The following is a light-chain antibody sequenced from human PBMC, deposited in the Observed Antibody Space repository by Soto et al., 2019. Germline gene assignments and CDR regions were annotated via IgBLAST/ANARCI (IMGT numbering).Light chain of an antibody. CDR2: GAS. CDR1: QSVSSN. CDR3: QQYNNWPRT. J-gene: IGKJ1*01. V-gene: IGKV3-15*01. Sequence: IVMTQSPATLSVSPGERATLSCRASQSVSSNLAWYQQTPGQAPRLLIYGASTRATGIPARFSGSGSGTEFTLTISSLQSEDFAVYYCQQYNNWPRTFGQGTKVEIK.